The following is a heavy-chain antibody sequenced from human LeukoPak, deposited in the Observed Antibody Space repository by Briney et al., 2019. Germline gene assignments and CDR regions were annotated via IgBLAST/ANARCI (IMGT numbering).Heavy chain of an antibody. D-gene: IGHD6-19*01. CDR3: ARSPEWLGFDY. V-gene: IGHV5-51*01. CDR2: IYPGDSDT. CDR1: GSGFTSYW. Sequence: GESLKISCKGSGSGFTSYWIGWVRQMPGKGLEWMGIIYPGDSDTRYSPSFQGQVTISADKSISTAYLQWSSLKASDTAMYYCARSPEWLGFDYWGQGTLVTVSS. J-gene: IGHJ4*02.